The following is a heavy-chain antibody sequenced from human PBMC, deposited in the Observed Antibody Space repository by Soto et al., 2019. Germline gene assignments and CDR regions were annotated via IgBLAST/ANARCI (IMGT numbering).Heavy chain of an antibody. CDR1: GFSFSTFW. V-gene: IGHV3-7*02. CDR2: INQDGSEK. Sequence: GGSLRLSCVTSGFSFSTFWLNWVRQAPGKGLEWVANINQDGSEKYYVDSVKGRFTISRDNAQSSLYLQMNSLRAEDTAVYYCAKTGYYDYVWGSYRPFGYFDYWGQGTLVTVSS. D-gene: IGHD3-16*02. J-gene: IGHJ4*02. CDR3: AKTGYYDYVWGSYRPFGYFDY.